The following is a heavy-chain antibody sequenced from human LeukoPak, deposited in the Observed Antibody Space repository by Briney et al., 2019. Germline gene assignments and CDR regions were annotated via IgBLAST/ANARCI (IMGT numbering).Heavy chain of an antibody. J-gene: IGHJ4*02. D-gene: IGHD5-24*01. Sequence: GGSLRLSCAASGFTFSSYGMHWVRQAPGKGLEWVAFIRYDGSNKYYADSVKGRFTISRDNSKNTLYLQMNSLRAEDTAVYYCAKDRGGWLHPFDYWGQGTLVTVSS. CDR3: AKDRGGWLHPFDY. CDR2: IRYDGSNK. V-gene: IGHV3-30*02. CDR1: GFTFSSYG.